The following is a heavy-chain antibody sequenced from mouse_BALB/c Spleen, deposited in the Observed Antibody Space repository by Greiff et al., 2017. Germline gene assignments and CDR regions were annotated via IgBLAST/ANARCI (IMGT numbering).Heavy chain of an antibody. Sequence: EVKVVESGGGLVKPGGSLKLSCAASGFTFSSYTMSWVRQTPETRLEWVATISSGGSYTYYPDSVKGRFTISRDNAKNTLYLQMSSLKSEDTALYYSTRVPNWDGGYFDYWGQGTTLTVSS. CDR2: ISSGGSYT. D-gene: IGHD4-1*01. CDR3: TRVPNWDGGYFDY. V-gene: IGHV5-6-4*01. CDR1: GFTFSSYT. J-gene: IGHJ2*01.